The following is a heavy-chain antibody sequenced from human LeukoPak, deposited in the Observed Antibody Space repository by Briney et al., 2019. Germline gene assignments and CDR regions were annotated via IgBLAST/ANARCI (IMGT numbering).Heavy chain of an antibody. CDR3: ATLNRGDCYGTTCYMEPGAGH. D-gene: IGHD1-7*01. V-gene: IGHV3-7*01. Sequence: GGSLRVSCAASGFTFSTYWMSWVRQAPGKGLEWVANIKEDGGEKYYVDSVKGRFTISRDDAKNSLYMQMNSLRAEDTALYYCATLNRGDCYGTTCYMEPGAGHWGQGTLVTVSS. CDR2: IKEDGGEK. CDR1: GFTFSTYW. J-gene: IGHJ4*02.